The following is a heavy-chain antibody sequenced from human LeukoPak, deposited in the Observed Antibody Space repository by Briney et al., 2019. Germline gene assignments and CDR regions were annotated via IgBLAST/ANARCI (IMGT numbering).Heavy chain of an antibody. Sequence: SVKVSCKASGGTFSIYAISWVRQAPGQGLEWMGRIIPILGIANYAQKFQGRVTITADKSTSTAYMELSSLRSEDTAVYYCAALSGYYYSFYDAFDIWGQGTMVTVSS. CDR2: IIPILGIA. D-gene: IGHD3-9*01. V-gene: IGHV1-69*04. CDR1: GGTFSIYA. J-gene: IGHJ3*02. CDR3: AALSGYYYSFYDAFDI.